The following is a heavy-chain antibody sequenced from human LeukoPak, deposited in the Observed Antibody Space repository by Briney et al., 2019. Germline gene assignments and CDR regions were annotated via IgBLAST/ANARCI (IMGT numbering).Heavy chain of an antibody. Sequence: SETLSLTCAVYGGSFSGYYWSWIRQPPGKGLEWIGSIYYSGITYYNPSLRSRVTISVDTSKNQFSLKLSSVTAADTAVYYCARGVTYYYDSSGYWFDPWGQGTLVTVSS. J-gene: IGHJ5*02. CDR1: GGSFSGYY. V-gene: IGHV4-34*01. D-gene: IGHD3-22*01. CDR2: IYYSGIT. CDR3: ARGVTYYYDSSGYWFDP.